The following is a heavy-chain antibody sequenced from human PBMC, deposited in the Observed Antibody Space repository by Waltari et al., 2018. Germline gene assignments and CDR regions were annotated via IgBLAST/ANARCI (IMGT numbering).Heavy chain of an antibody. J-gene: IGHJ5*02. V-gene: IGHV1-69-2*01. Sequence: EVQLVQSGAEVKKPGATVKISCKASGYTFTDYYMHWVQQAPGKGLEWMGRVDPEDGETIYAEKFHGRVTITAETSTDTAYMELSSLRSEDTAVYYGAAITIFGVGMGFDPWGQGTLVTVSS. CDR1: GYTFTDYY. CDR3: AAITIFGVGMGFDP. CDR2: VDPEDGET. D-gene: IGHD3-3*01.